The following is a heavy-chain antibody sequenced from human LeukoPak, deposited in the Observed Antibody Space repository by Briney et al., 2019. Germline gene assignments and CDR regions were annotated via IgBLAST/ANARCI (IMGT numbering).Heavy chain of an antibody. CDR1: GFTFRSYW. Sequence: PGGSLRLSCAASGFTFRSYWIHWVRQAPGKGLEWVGRINNDGSEIIYADSVKGRFTISRDNAKNTLYLQMNSLRAEDTAVYFCARGGFSHAFDVWGQGTVVTVSS. CDR2: INNDGSEI. D-gene: IGHD5-12*01. V-gene: IGHV3-74*01. CDR3: ARGGFSHAFDV. J-gene: IGHJ3*01.